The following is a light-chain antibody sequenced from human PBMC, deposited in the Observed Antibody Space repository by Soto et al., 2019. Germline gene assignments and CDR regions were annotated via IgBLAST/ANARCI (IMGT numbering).Light chain of an antibody. J-gene: IGKJ4*01. CDR1: QSIRTY. Sequence: DIQMTQSPSSLSASVGDRVTITCRASQSIRTYLSWYQQKPGKAPNLLIYSASSLQSGVPSRFSGSGSGTDFTLTISSLQPEDFAAYYCQQNYGTPLTFGGGTKVEI. CDR2: SAS. CDR3: QQNYGTPLT. V-gene: IGKV1-39*01.